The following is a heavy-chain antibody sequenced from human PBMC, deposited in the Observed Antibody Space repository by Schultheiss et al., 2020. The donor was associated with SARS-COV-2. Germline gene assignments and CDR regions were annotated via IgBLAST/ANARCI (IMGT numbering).Heavy chain of an antibody. CDR1: GFTVSSNY. J-gene: IGHJ6*02. V-gene: IGHV3-66*01. Sequence: GGSLRLSCAASGFTVSSNYMSWVRQAPGKGLEWVSVIYSGGSTYYADSVKGRFTISRDNSKNTLYLQMNSLRAEDTAVYYCARGLPDYDFWSGYPSYYGMDVWGQVTTVTVSS. CDR2: IYSGGST. CDR3: ARGLPDYDFWSGYPSYYGMDV. D-gene: IGHD3-3*01.